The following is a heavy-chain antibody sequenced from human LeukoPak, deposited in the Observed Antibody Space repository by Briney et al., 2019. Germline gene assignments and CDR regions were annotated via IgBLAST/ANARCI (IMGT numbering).Heavy chain of an antibody. V-gene: IGHV3-48*02. D-gene: IGHD5-12*01. J-gene: IGHJ4*02. CDR3: ARAMRSGYDY. CDR2: ISSSSDSI. CDR1: GFTFSSYG. Sequence: AGGSLRLSCAASGFTFSSYGMNWVRQAPGKRLEWVSYISSSSDSIYYADSLEGRFTISRDNAENSLYLQMNSLRDEDTAVYYCARAMRSGYDYWGQGTLVTVSS.